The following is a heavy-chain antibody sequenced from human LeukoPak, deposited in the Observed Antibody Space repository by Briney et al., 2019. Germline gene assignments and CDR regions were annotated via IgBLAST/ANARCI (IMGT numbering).Heavy chain of an antibody. CDR2: IYHSGST. J-gene: IGHJ3*02. CDR3: ARIPRLRYFDWFEDHNDAFDI. Sequence: SETLSLTCTVSGYSISSGNYWGWTRQPPGKGLEWIGRIYHSGSTYYNPSVKSRVTISVDTSKNQFSLKLSSVTAADTAVYYCARIPRLRYFDWFEDHNDAFDIWGQGTMVTVSS. D-gene: IGHD3-9*01. V-gene: IGHV4-38-2*02. CDR1: GYSISSGNY.